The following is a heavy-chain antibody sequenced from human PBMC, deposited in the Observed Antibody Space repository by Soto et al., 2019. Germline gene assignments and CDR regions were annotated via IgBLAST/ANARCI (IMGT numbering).Heavy chain of an antibody. CDR1: GYTFTSYA. CDR2: INAGNGNT. CDR3: ARVYDILTGYSSPPPYGMDV. D-gene: IGHD3-9*01. Sequence: ASVKVSCKASGYTFTSYAMHWLRQPPGQRREGMGWINAGNGNTKYSQKFQGRVTITRDRSASTAYMELSSLRSGDTAVYYCARVYDILTGYSSPPPYGMDVWGQGTTVTVSS. J-gene: IGHJ6*02. V-gene: IGHV1-3*01.